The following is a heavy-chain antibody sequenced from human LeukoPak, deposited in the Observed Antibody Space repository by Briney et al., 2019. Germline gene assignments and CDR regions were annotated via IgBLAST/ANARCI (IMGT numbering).Heavy chain of an antibody. V-gene: IGHV1-8*01. Sequence: GASVKVSCKASGYTFTSYDINWVRQATGQGLEWMGWMNPNSGNTGYAQKFQGRVTMTRNTSISTAYMELSSLGSEDTAVYYCASPVPATRDGYESDAFDIWGQGTMVTVSS. D-gene: IGHD5-24*01. CDR1: GYTFTSYD. CDR2: MNPNSGNT. J-gene: IGHJ3*02. CDR3: ASPVPATRDGYESDAFDI.